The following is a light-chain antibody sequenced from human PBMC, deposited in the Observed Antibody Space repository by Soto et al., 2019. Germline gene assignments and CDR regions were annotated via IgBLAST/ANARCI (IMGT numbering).Light chain of an antibody. V-gene: IGKV3-15*01. CDR2: GAS. J-gene: IGKJ4*01. CDR1: QSVSSSY. Sequence: EIVSTQSPGTLSLSQGERATLYCRASQSVSSSYLAWYQKNPGQPPRTLIYGASTRAAGVPARFSGIGSGTEFNLTISRLQSEDSAVYEGQQSNNWTVTFCGLTKVDIK. CDR3: QQSNNWTVT.